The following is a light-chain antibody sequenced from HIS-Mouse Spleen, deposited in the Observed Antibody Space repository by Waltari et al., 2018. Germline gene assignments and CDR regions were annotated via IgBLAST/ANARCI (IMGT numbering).Light chain of an antibody. CDR2: AAC. J-gene: IGKJ1*01. CDR3: QQLNSYPPT. Sequence: DIQLNQSPSFLSASVGDRVPITCRASQGISSYLAWYQQKPGKAPKLLIYAACTLQSGVPSRFSGSGSGTEFTLTISSLQPEDFATYYCQQLNSYPPTFGQGTKVEIK. V-gene: IGKV1-9*01. CDR1: QGISSY.